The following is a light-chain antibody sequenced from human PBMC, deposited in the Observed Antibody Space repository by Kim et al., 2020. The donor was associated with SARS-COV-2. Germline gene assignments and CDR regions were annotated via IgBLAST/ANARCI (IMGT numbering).Light chain of an antibody. CDR3: QQYESYST. J-gene: IGKJ1*01. V-gene: IGKV1-5*01. CDR2: DGS. CDR1: QNIRAW. Sequence: LSASVGDRVTIPCRASQNIRAWLAWYQQKPGKAPKLLIYDGSILESGVPSRFSGSGSGTDFTLTINSLQPDDFATYYCQQYESYSTFGQGTKVEI.